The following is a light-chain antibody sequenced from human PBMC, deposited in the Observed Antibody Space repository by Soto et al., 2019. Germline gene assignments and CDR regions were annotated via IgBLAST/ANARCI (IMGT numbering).Light chain of an antibody. CDR1: QSVSTY. CDR3: QQRNIWPPVT. J-gene: IGKJ5*01. Sequence: EIVLTQSPATLSLSPGERATLSCRGSQSVSTYLAWYQQKPGQAPRLLIFGVSTRATDIPARFSGSGSGTDFTLTISSLEPEDSAVYYCQQRNIWPPVTFGQGTRLEI. V-gene: IGKV3-11*01. CDR2: GVS.